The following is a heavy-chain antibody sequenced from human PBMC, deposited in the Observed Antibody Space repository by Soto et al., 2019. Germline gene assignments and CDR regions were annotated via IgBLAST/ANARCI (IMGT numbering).Heavy chain of an antibody. CDR3: ARDFNPQLWFGELRNPLVGMDV. CDR1: GGTFSSYA. CDR2: IIPIFGTA. J-gene: IGHJ6*02. V-gene: IGHV1-69*13. D-gene: IGHD3-10*01. Sequence: ASVKVSCKASGGTFSSYAISWVRQAPGQGLEWMGGIIPIFGTANYAQKFQGRVTFTADESTSTAYMELSSLRSEDTAVYYCARDFNPQLWFGELRNPLVGMDVWGQGTTVTVSS.